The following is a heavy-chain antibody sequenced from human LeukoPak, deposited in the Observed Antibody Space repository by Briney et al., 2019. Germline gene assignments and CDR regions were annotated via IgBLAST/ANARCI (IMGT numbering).Heavy chain of an antibody. J-gene: IGHJ4*02. CDR1: GDSTRSGTYS. V-gene: IGHV4-30-2*01. CDR3: ARGPSFPLYYFTS. D-gene: IGHD2-21*01. Sequence: SETLSLTCTISGDSTRSGTYSTWIRQTPGRGLECIASIYHTGNILSNPSLRSRVTMSQDKSNNQFSLKLASVTDADTGFYYCARGPSFPLYYFTSWGQGTLVTVSS. CDR2: IYHTGNI.